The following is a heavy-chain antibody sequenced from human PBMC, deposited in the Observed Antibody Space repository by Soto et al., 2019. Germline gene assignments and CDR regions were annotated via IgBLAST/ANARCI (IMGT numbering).Heavy chain of an antibody. CDR2: INHRGTI. D-gene: IGHD3-3*01. CDR3: ARDGSPTFGSCFDS. V-gene: IGHV4-4*02. J-gene: IGHJ5*01. CDR1: GGSISSGSW. Sequence: QVDLKESGPGLVKPSETLSLTCAVSGGSISSGSWWSRVRQTPGKTLEWIGEINHRGTINYNPSLQSRLTLSVDTSENQFSLRLSTVTAADTAVYFCARDGSPTFGSCFDSWGQGTLVSVSS.